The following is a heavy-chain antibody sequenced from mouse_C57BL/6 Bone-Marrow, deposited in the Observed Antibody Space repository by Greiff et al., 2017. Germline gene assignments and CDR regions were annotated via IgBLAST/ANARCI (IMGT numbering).Heavy chain of an antibody. V-gene: IGHV14-4*01. Sequence: VQLKQSGAELVRPWASVKLSCTASGFNIKDDYMHWVKQRPEKGLEWIGWIDPENGDTEYASQFPGKATITEDPASNTAYLQLSSLTSEDTAVYYFTYYDGSSYYYAMDYWGQGTSVTVSS. CDR2: IDPENGDT. D-gene: IGHD1-1*01. CDR1: GFNIKDDY. J-gene: IGHJ4*01. CDR3: TYYDGSSYYYAMDY.